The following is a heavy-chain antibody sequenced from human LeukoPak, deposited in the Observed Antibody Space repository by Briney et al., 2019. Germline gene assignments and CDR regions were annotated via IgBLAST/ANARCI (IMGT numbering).Heavy chain of an antibody. Sequence: PGGSLRLSCAASGFTFNNYGMHWVRQAPGKGLEWVSVIYAGDTIKYADSVKGRFTISRDNSKNTLYLQMNSLRAEDTAVYYCAVSALAYCGGDCYSTVFDYWGQGTLVTVSS. CDR2: IYAGDTI. V-gene: IGHV3-66*01. CDR3: AVSALAYCGGDCYSTVFDY. CDR1: GFTFNNYG. J-gene: IGHJ4*02. D-gene: IGHD2-21*02.